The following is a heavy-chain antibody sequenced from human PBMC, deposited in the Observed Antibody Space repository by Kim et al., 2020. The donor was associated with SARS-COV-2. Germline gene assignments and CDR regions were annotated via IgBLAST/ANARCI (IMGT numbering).Heavy chain of an antibody. CDR1: GFSFSNHW. V-gene: IGHV3-7*03. CDR2: IKQHGSEK. CDR3: VRNNAMDV. J-gene: IGHJ6*02. Sequence: GGSLRLSCAASGFSFSNHWMTWVRQAPGRGPEWVANIKQHGSEKYYVGSVRGRFTISRDDAKNSLYLQMNSLRAEDTAIYYCVRNNAMDVWGQGTTVTVSS.